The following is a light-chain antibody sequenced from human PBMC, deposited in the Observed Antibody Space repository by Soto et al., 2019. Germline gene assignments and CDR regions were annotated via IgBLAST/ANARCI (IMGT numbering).Light chain of an antibody. CDR1: SSDVGGYNF. V-gene: IGLV2-14*01. CDR3: TSYTSSSTLRV. J-gene: IGLJ3*02. CDR2: EVS. Sequence: QSVLTQPASVSGSPGQSITISCTGTSSDVGGYNFVSWYQHHPGKAPKLMIYEVSNRPSGVSTRFSGSKSGNTASLTISGLQAEDEADYYCTSYTSSSTLRVFGGGTKVTVL.